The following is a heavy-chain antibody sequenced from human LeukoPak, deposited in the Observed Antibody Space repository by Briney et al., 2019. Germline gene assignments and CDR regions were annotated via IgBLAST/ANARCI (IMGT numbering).Heavy chain of an antibody. CDR3: AKERYDRGWYFDL. D-gene: IGHD1-1*01. V-gene: IGHV3-11*01. J-gene: IGHJ2*01. Sequence: KPGGSLRLSCVVSGFGFSDSYMTWLRQTPGKGLEWLAYISGSGSDMYYADSVKGRFTISRDNAKNSLYLQMNSLRAEDMALYYCAKERYDRGWYFDLWGRGTLVTVSS. CDR1: GFGFSDSY. CDR2: ISGSGSDM.